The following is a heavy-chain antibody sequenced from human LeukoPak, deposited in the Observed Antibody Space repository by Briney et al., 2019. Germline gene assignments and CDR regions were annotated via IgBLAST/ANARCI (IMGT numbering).Heavy chain of an antibody. CDR1: GASISSYY. CDR3: ARELRRYYDSSGYV. Sequence: SETLSLTCTVSGASISSYYWGWIRQPPGKGLEWIGSIYYSGSTYYNPSLKSRVTISVDTSKNQFSLKLSSVTAADTAVYYCARELRRYYDSSGYVWGQGTLVTVSS. V-gene: IGHV4-39*07. D-gene: IGHD3-22*01. J-gene: IGHJ4*02. CDR2: IYYSGST.